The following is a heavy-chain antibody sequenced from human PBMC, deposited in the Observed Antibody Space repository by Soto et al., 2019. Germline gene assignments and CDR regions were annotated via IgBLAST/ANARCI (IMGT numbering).Heavy chain of an antibody. J-gene: IGHJ4*02. CDR2: ITATGDRT. Sequence: PCGSLRLACADSGFRFSSYSMSWVRQTPGKGLEWVAAITATGDRTYYADSVTGRFTISRDNSKKTHYLQMTSLRAEDTAMYYCATMNGYFEYCAQGTLVTVPS. V-gene: IGHV3-23*01. CDR3: ATMNGYFEY. CDR1: GFRFSSYS. D-gene: IGHD3-22*01.